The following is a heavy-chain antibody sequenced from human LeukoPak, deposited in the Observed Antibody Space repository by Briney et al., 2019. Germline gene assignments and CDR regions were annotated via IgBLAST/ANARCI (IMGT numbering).Heavy chain of an antibody. CDR1: GFTFSSYW. Sequence: GGSLRLSCAASGFTFSSYWMSWVRQAPGKGREGVADINQDGSEKYYVDAVKGRFTIYRDNAKNSLYLQMNSLRAEDTAVYYCARKAYGLDVWGKGTTVTGSS. CDR3: ARKAYGLDV. CDR2: INQDGSEK. V-gene: IGHV3-7*03. J-gene: IGHJ6*04.